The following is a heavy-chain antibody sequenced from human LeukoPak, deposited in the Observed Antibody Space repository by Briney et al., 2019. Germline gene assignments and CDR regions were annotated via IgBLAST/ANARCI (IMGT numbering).Heavy chain of an antibody. V-gene: IGHV3-30*18. J-gene: IGHJ4*02. D-gene: IGHD1-26*01. CDR2: ISHDASDE. CDR1: GFSFSGYG. CDR3: VKALVGQTSGY. Sequence: GGSLRLSCTASGFSFSGYGMHWVRQAPGKGLEWLAVISHDASDEYYADSVKGRFTISRDNAKNMIYLQMISLRAEDTAVYYCVKALVGQTSGYWGQGTRVTVSS.